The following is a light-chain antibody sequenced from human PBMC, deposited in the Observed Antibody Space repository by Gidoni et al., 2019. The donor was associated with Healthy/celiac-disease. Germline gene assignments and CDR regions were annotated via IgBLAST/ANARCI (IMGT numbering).Light chain of an antibody. CDR2: DAS. Sequence: ELVLTQSPATLSLSPGERATLSCRASQRVSSYLAWYQQKPGQAPRLLIYDASNRATGIPARFSGSVSGTDFTLTISSLEPEDFAVYYCQQRSNWPQITFGQGTRLEIK. CDR1: QRVSSY. CDR3: QQRSNWPQIT. V-gene: IGKV3-11*01. J-gene: IGKJ5*01.